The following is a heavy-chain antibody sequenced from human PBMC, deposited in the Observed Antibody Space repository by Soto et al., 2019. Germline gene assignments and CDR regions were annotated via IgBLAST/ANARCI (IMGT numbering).Heavy chain of an antibody. D-gene: IGHD5-12*01. Sequence: PSQTLSLTCAISGDSVSSNSAAWNWIRQSPSRGLEWLGRTYYRSKWYNDYAVSVKSRITINPDTSKNQFSLQLNSVTPEDTAVYYCARGDGYNYPYYYGMDVWGQGTTVTVYS. CDR3: ARGDGYNYPYYYGMDV. J-gene: IGHJ6*02. V-gene: IGHV6-1*01. CDR1: GDSVSSNSAA. CDR2: TYYRSKWYN.